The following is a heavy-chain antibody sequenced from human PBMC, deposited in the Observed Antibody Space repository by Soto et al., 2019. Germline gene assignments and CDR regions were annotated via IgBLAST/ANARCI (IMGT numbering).Heavy chain of an antibody. J-gene: IGHJ4*02. CDR1: GFTFSGSA. D-gene: IGHD6-6*01. V-gene: IGHV3-73*01. CDR2: IRTKSNGYAT. CDR3: SRVEYVTSSPIG. Sequence: PGGSLRLSCAASGFTFSGSAIHLVRQASGKGLEWVARIRTKSNGYATAYAASAKGRFTISRDDSKNMAYLQMNGLKTEDTAMYYCSRVEYVTSSPIGWGQGTLVTVSS.